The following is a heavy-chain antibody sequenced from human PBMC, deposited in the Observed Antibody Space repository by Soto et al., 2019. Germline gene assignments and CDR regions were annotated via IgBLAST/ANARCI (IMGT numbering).Heavy chain of an antibody. CDR2: INAGNGNT. V-gene: IGHV1-3*01. CDR1: GYTFTSYA. CDR3: ARGDQWLPALNWFDP. Sequence: QVQLVQSGAEVKKPGASVKVSCKASGYTFTSYAMHWVRQAPGQRLEWMGWINAGNGNTKYSQKFQGRVTITRDTSASTAYMELSSLRSEDTAVYYCARGDQWLPALNWFDPWGQGTLVTVSS. J-gene: IGHJ5*02. D-gene: IGHD5-12*01.